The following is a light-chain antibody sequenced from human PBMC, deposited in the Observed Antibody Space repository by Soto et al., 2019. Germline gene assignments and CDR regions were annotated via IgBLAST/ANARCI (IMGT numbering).Light chain of an antibody. CDR3: SSYISSSTPYV. V-gene: IGLV2-14*01. Sequence: QSALTQPASVSGSPGQSITISCTGTSSDVGGFNYVSWYQQHPGKASKLMIYEVSNRPSGVSNRFSGSKSGNTASLTISGLQAEDEGDYDCSSYISSSTPYVFGTGTKVTVL. J-gene: IGLJ1*01. CDR1: SSDVGGFNY. CDR2: EVS.